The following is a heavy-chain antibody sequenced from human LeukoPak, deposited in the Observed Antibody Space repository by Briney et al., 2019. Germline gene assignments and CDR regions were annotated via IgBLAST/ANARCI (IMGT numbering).Heavy chain of an antibody. CDR3: AKPWSVWTTVTTIWFDP. V-gene: IGHV3-23*01. CDR2: ISGSGGST. D-gene: IGHD4-17*01. J-gene: IGHJ5*02. Sequence: GGSLRLSCAASGFPFNDYGMSWVRQAPGKGLEWVSAISGSGGSTYYADSVKGRFTISRDNSKNTLYLQMNSLRAEDTAVYYCAKPWSVWTTVTTIWFDPWGQGTLVTVSS. CDR1: GFPFNDYG.